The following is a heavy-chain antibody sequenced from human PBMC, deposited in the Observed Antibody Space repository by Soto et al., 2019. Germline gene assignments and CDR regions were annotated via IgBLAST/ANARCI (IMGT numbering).Heavy chain of an antibody. CDR3: AKDSFDCSGGSCFNGGFDY. CDR1: GFTFSSYA. J-gene: IGHJ4*02. CDR2: ISGSGGST. Sequence: GGSLRLSCAASGFTFSSYAMSWVRQAPGKGLEWASAISGSGGSTYYVDSVKGRFTISRDNSKNTLYLQMNSLRAEDTAVYYCAKDSFDCSGGSCFNGGFDYWGQGTLVTVSS. V-gene: IGHV3-23*01. D-gene: IGHD2-15*01.